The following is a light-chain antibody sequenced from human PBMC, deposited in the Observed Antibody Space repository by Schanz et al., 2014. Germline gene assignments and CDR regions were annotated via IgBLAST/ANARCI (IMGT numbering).Light chain of an antibody. V-gene: IGKV1-33*01. J-gene: IGKJ4*01. CDR2: DAS. CDR1: QDISNY. Sequence: DIQMTQSPSSLSASVGDRVTITCQASQDISNYLNWYQQKPGKAPKLLIYDASNLEIGVPSRFSGSGSGTDFTLTISSLQPEDFATYYCQQATGFPPTFGGGTKVEIK. CDR3: QQATGFPPT.